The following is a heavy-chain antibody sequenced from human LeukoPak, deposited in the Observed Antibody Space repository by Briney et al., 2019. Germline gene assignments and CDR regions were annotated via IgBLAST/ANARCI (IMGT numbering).Heavy chain of an antibody. CDR2: INPRSGGA. CDR3: ARVKALGIVGSTTVLDP. CDR1: GYTFIGYY. J-gene: IGHJ5*02. D-gene: IGHD1-26*01. Sequence: ASVKVSCKASGYTFIGYYLHWVRQAPGHGLEWMGWINPRSGGANYAEKFQGRVIITRDTSATTGYMELTRLTSDDTAVYYCARVKALGIVGSTTVLDPWGQGTLVTVSS. V-gene: IGHV1-2*02.